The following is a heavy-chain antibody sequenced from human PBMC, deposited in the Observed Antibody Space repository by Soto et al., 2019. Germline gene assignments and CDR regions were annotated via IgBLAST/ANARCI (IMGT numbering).Heavy chain of an antibody. J-gene: IGHJ5*02. CDR1: GFTFSRDA. CDR2: ISGSGGST. Sequence: PGGSLRLSCAASGFTFSRDAMSWVRQAPGKGLEWVSAISGSGGSTYYADSVKGRFTISRDNSKNTLYLQMNSLRAEDTAVYYCAKKLSLGSDWFDPWGQGTLVTVSS. V-gene: IGHV3-23*01. CDR3: AKKLSLGSDWFDP.